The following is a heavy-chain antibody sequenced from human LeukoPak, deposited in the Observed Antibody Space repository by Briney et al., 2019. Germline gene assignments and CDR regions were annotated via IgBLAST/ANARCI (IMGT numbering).Heavy chain of an antibody. V-gene: IGHV3-7*02. CDR1: GFSFSSYW. Sequence: GGSLRLSCAASGFSFSSYWMSWVRQAPGKGLEWVANIKQDGSEKYYVDSVKGRFTISRGNAKNSLYLQMNSLRAEDTAVYYCARHNPYSSGWYCFDDWGQGTLVTVSP. D-gene: IGHD6-13*01. J-gene: IGHJ4*02. CDR2: IKQDGSEK. CDR3: ARHNPYSSGWYCFDD.